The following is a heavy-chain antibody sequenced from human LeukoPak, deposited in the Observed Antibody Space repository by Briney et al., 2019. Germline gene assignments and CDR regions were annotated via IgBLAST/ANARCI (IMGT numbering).Heavy chain of an antibody. V-gene: IGHV3-11*01. D-gene: IGHD6-19*01. CDR2: ISDSGNTI. J-gene: IGHJ1*01. CDR3: ARSTLPGRSGRTEFFQH. CDR1: GFTFSNYY. Sequence: GGSLRLSCAASGFTFSNYYMTWIRQAPGRGLQWISFISDSGNTIYYADSVEGRFTISRDNAKNSLYLQMHSLRAEDTAMYYCARSTLPGRSGRTEFFQHWGQGTLVTVSS.